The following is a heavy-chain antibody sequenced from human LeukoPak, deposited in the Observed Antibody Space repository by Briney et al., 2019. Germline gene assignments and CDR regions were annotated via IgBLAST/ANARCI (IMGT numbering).Heavy chain of an antibody. V-gene: IGHV4-34*01. J-gene: IGHJ4*02. CDR2: IDNSGRT. Sequence: SETLSLTCAVSGGSFSGYYWTWIRQPPGKGLEWIGEIDNSGRTNYNPSLKSRLTISVDTSKDQFSLRLSSVTAADSAVYYCARGPPPMFRGLIRRFENDSWGQGTLVTVSS. CDR1: GGSFSGYY. D-gene: IGHD3-10*01. CDR3: ARGPPPMFRGLIRRFENDS.